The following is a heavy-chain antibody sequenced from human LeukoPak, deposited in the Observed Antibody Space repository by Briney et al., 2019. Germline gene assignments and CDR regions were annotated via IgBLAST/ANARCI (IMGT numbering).Heavy chain of an antibody. CDR3: AKDWISGVQPGCYFDY. CDR2: ISGSGGST. J-gene: IGHJ4*02. CDR1: GFTFSSYA. D-gene: IGHD1-14*01. Sequence: GGSLRLSCAASGFTFSSYAMSWVRQAPGKGLEWVSAISGSGGSTYYADSVRGRFTISRDNSKNTLYLQMNSLRADDTAVYYCAKDWISGVQPGCYFDYWGQGTLVTVSS. V-gene: IGHV3-23*01.